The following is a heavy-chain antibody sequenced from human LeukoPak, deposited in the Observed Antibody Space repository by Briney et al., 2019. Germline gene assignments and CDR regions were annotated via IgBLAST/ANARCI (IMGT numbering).Heavy chain of an antibody. V-gene: IGHV3-7*01. Sequence: QPGGSLRLSCAASGFTFNIYWMAWVRQAPGKGLEWVANIEQGGSTKYYADSVKGRFTISRDNAKNSLYLQMNSLRAEDTAVYYCARDYDGNLEYWGQGTPVTVSS. D-gene: IGHD4-23*01. CDR3: ARDYDGNLEY. J-gene: IGHJ4*02. CDR2: IEQGGSTK. CDR1: GFTFNIYW.